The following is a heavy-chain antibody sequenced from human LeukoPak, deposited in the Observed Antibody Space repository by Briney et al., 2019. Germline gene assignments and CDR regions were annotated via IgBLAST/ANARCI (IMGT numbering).Heavy chain of an antibody. V-gene: IGHV4-59*02. CDR3: ARDRGGDAFDI. CDR2: IYYSGST. Sequence: SETLSLTGTVSGGSVSSYYWGWIRQPPGKGLEWIGYIYYSGSTNYNPSLKSRVNISVDTSKNQFSLKLSSVTAADTAVYYCARDRGGDAFDIWGQGTMVTVSS. J-gene: IGHJ3*02. D-gene: IGHD3-10*01. CDR1: GGSVSSYY.